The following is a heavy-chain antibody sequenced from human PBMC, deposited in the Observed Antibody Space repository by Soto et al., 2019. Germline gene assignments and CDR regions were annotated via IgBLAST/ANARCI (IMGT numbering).Heavy chain of an antibody. D-gene: IGHD6-13*01. V-gene: IGHV3-7*05. CDR3: VRAAYTNTWHWPVNDF. J-gene: IGHJ4*02. Sequence: GRGLEWVANIKQDGSEKHYVDSVKGRCTISRDNAQNSLYLQMNSLRAEDTAVYYCVRAAYTNTWHWPVNDFWRQRILVTGTS. CDR2: IKQDGSEK.